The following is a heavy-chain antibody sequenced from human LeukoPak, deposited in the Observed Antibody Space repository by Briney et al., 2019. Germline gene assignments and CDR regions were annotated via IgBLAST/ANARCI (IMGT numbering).Heavy chain of an antibody. V-gene: IGHV4-39*01. D-gene: IGHD1-26*01. CDR3: ARWEESDAFDI. Sequence: SETLSLTCTVSGGSIRRSNYYWGWIRQPPGKGLEWIGSIYYSGSTNYNPSLKSRVTISVDTSKNQFSLKLSSVTAADTAMYYCARWEESDAFDIWGQGTVVTVSS. J-gene: IGHJ3*02. CDR1: GGSIRRSNYY. CDR2: IYYSGST.